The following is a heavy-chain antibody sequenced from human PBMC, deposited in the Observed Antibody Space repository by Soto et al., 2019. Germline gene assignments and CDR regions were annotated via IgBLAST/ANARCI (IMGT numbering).Heavy chain of an antibody. CDR1: GFTFSSYG. Sequence: HVQLVESGGGVVQPGRSRRLSCAASGFTFSSYGMHWVRQAPGKGLEWVAVISYDGSNKYYADSVKGRFTISRDNSKNTLYLQMNSLRAEDTAVYYCAKGDGMDVWGQGTTVTVSS. J-gene: IGHJ6*02. CDR3: AKGDGMDV. CDR2: ISYDGSNK. V-gene: IGHV3-30*18.